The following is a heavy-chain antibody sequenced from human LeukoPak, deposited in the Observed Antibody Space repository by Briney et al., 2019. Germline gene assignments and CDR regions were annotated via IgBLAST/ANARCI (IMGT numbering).Heavy chain of an antibody. J-gene: IGHJ4*02. CDR1: GDSISGSNYY. CDR3: SRESAGTTIHY. V-gene: IGHV4-39*07. CDR2: IYYNGGT. D-gene: IGHD1-1*01. Sequence: SETLSLTCTVSGDSISGSNYYWGWIRQSPGRGLEWIGSIYYNGGTVFNPSLKSRVTISLDMSKNQFSLQLRSVTAADTAVYYCSRESAGTTIHYWGQGTLVTVSS.